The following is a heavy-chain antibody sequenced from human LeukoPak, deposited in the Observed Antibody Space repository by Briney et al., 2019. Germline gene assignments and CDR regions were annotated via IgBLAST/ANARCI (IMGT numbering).Heavy chain of an antibody. CDR2: IYYSGST. J-gene: IGHJ3*02. CDR1: GGSISSYY. D-gene: IGHD3-10*01. CDR3: ARDEWVQNYGSGPEPRDAFDI. V-gene: IGHV4-59*01. Sequence: SETLSLTCTVSGGSISSYYWSWIRQPPGKGLEWIGYIYYSGSTNYNPSLKSRVTISVDTSKNQFSLKLSSVTAADTAVYYCARDEWVQNYGSGPEPRDAFDIWGQGTMVTVSS.